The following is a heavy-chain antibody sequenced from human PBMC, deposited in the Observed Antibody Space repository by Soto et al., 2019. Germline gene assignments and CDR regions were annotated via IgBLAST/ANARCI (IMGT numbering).Heavy chain of an antibody. CDR1: GFTFTSHH. CDR2: IIAGDGYT. CDR3: ARAIGMVALDY. Sequence: QVQFVQSGAAKREPGASVKVTCKTSGFTFTSHHIHWVRQAPGQRLEWMGLIIAGDGYTQYARAFQDRVTFTRDTSAGTAYLEFRGLTFEDTAVYYCARAIGMVALDYWGQGTLVTVSS. V-gene: IGHV1-3*05. D-gene: IGHD3-10*01. J-gene: IGHJ4*02.